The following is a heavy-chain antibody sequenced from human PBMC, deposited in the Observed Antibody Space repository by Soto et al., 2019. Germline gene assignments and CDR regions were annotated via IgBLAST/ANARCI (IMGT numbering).Heavy chain of an antibody. CDR2: LNPKSGYT. V-gene: IGHV1-8*01. CDR1: GYPFTRYD. Sequence: QVQLLQSGAEVKKPGASVTVSCKTSGYPFTRYDINWVRQATGQGLEWMGWLNPKSGYTGSAQRFQGRITMTRDTSISAAYMELSRLSSEDTAMYYCARTDGDLDYWGKGTLVTVSS. J-gene: IGHJ4*01. CDR3: ARTDGDLDY. D-gene: IGHD4-17*01.